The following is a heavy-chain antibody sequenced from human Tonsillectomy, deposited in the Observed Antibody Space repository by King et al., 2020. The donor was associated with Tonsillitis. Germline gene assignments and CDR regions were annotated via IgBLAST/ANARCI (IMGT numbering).Heavy chain of an antibody. Sequence: VQLVESGGGVVQPGRSLRLSCAASGFTFTSYGMHWVRQAPGKGLEWVAVISYDGSDKYYADSVKGRFTISSDNSKNTLYLQMNSLRVEDTAVYYCAKDLYYYDSSGYLYYWGQGTLVTVSS. J-gene: IGHJ4*02. CDR1: GFTFTSYG. D-gene: IGHD3-22*01. CDR3: AKDLYYYDSSGYLYY. V-gene: IGHV3-30*18. CDR2: ISYDGSDK.